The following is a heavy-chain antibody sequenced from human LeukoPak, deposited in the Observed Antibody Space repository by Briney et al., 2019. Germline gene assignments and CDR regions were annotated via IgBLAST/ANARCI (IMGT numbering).Heavy chain of an antibody. CDR1: GFTFSSYS. Sequence: GGSLRLSCAASGFTFSSYSMNWVRQAPGKGLEWVSSISSSSSYIYYADSVKGRFTISRDNAKNSLYLQMNSLRAEDTAVYYCARAQRQQKYYFDYWGQGTLVTVSS. D-gene: IGHD6-13*01. CDR3: ARAQRQQKYYFDY. V-gene: IGHV3-21*01. CDR2: ISSSSSYI. J-gene: IGHJ4*02.